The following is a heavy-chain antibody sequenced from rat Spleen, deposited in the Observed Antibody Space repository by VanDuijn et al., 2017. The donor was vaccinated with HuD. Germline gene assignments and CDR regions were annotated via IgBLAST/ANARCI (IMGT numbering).Heavy chain of an antibody. Sequence: EVQLVESGGGLVQPGRSQKLSCVASGFTFNDYWMTWIRQAPGKGLEWVASITNTGGNTYYVDSVKGRFTISRDNAKTTLYLQMDSLRSEDTATYYCTRKGELWGQGVMVTVSS. D-gene: IGHD5-1*01. CDR1: GFTFNDYW. CDR2: ITNTGGNT. J-gene: IGHJ2*01. V-gene: IGHV5-31*01. CDR3: TRKGEL.